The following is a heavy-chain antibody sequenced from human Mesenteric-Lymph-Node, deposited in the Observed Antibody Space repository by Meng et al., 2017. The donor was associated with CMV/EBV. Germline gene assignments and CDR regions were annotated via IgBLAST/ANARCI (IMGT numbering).Heavy chain of an antibody. J-gene: IGHJ4*02. CDR1: GFTFSTYG. Sequence: GESLKISCAASGFTFSTYGVHWVRQAPGKGLEWVAFILKDGSNKDYADSVKGRFTISRDNSKNTLYLQMNSLRAEDTAVYYCAKDSALYCRSTSCYIFDSWGQGTLVTVSS. CDR3: AKDSALYCRSTSCYIFDS. CDR2: ILKDGSNK. V-gene: IGHV3-30*02. D-gene: IGHD2-2*02.